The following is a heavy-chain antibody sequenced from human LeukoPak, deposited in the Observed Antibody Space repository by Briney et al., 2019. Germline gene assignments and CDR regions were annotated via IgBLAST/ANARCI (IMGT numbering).Heavy chain of an antibody. D-gene: IGHD5-24*01. J-gene: IGHJ4*02. CDR1: GGSISSSNW. CDR2: IYHSGST. V-gene: IGHV4-4*02. CDR3: ARVHGEMAKTSFWMYYFDY. Sequence: PSETLSLTCAVSGGSISSSNWWSWVRQPPGKGLEWIGEIYHSGSTNYNPSLKSRVTISVDKSKNQFSLKLSSVTAADTAVYYCARVHGEMAKTSFWMYYFDYWGQGTLVTVSS.